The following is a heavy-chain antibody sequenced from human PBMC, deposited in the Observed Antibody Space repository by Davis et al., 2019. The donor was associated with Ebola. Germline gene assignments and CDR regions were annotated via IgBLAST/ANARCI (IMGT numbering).Heavy chain of an antibody. CDR1: GFTFSSYG. D-gene: IGHD5-18*01. V-gene: IGHV3-30*18. CDR2: ISYDGSNK. CDR3: AKVSSYHFDY. Sequence: GESLKISCAASGFTFSSYGMHWVRQAPGKGLEWVAVISYDGSNKYYADSVKGRFTISRDNSMHTLHLQMNSLRAEDTAVYYCAKVSSYHFDYWGQGALVTVSS. J-gene: IGHJ4*02.